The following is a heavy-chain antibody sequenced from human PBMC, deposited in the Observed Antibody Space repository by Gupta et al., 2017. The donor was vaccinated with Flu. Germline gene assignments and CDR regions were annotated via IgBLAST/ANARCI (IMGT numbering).Heavy chain of an antibody. D-gene: IGHD4-17*01. V-gene: IGHV3-9*01. CDR2: ISWNSDTT. CDR3: AKDYVATGTTSGWFDP. J-gene: IGHJ5*02. CDR1: A. Sequence: AMHWVRQAPGKGLEGVSGISWNSDTTGYADSGRGRVTISRDNDKNSRDLKMNSLRTEETAVYYCAKDYVATGTTSGWFDPGGQGTLVTVSS.